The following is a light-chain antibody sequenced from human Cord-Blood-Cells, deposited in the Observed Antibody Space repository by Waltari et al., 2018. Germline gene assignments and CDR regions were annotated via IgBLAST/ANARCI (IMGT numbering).Light chain of an antibody. CDR3: QQYGSSPLFT. V-gene: IGKV3-20*01. CDR1: QSVSSSY. CDR2: GAS. Sequence: EIVLTQSPGPLSLSPGERATLSCRASQSVSSSYLAWYQQKPGQAPRLLIYGASSRATGIPDRFSGSGSGTAFTLTISRLEPDDFAVYYCQQYGSSPLFTFGPGTKVDIK. J-gene: IGKJ3*01.